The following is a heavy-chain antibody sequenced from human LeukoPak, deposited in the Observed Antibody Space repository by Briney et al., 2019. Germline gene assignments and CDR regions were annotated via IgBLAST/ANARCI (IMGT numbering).Heavy chain of an antibody. CDR3: TRGGFDHNMDV. V-gene: IGHV3-74*01. Sequence: GGSLRLSCTASGFSLSRYWMHWVRHAPGTGLVWVSYIDNDGTDTNYADSVRGRFTVSRDNAKNTLYLQMNGLRAEDTAVYYCTRGGFDHNMDVWGKGTTVT. J-gene: IGHJ6*03. D-gene: IGHD3-9*01. CDR2: IDNDGTDT. CDR1: GFSLSRYW.